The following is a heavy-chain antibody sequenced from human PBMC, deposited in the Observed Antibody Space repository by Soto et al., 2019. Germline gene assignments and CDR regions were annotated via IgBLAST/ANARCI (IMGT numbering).Heavy chain of an antibody. D-gene: IGHD3-22*01. J-gene: IGHJ5*02. CDR3: AREVDYYDSTYNWFDP. Sequence: SVKVSCKASGGTFSSYTISWVRQAPGQGLEWMGRIIPILGIANYAQKFQGRVTITADKSTSTAYMELSSLRSEDTAVFYCAREVDYYDSTYNWFDPWGQGTLVTVSS. CDR2: IIPILGIA. CDR1: GGTFSSYT. V-gene: IGHV1-69*04.